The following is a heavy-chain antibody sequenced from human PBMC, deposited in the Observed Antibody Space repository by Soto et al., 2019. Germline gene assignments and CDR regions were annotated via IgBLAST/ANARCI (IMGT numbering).Heavy chain of an antibody. Sequence: EVQLLESGGGLVQPGGSLRLSCAASGFTFISYAMSWVRQAPGKGLEWVSAISGSGGSTYYADSVKGRFTISRDNSMNTLYMQMNSLSAEDTAVYYCAKGHKAVWSGYHDSWGQGTLVTVSS. D-gene: IGHD3-3*01. J-gene: IGHJ4*02. CDR2: ISGSGGST. CDR1: GFTFISYA. V-gene: IGHV3-23*01. CDR3: AKGHKAVWSGYHDS.